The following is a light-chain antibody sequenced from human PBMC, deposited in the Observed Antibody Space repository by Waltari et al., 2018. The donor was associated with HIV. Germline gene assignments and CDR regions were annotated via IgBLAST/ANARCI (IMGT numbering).Light chain of an antibody. CDR1: ALTKQY. V-gene: IGLV3-25*03. Sequence: SFELPQPPSVSVSPGQTARITCSGDALTKQYTYWYQQKPGQAPVVVIYKDTERPSGIPERFSGSSSGTTVTLTISGVQSEDEADYYCQSADTGGTRVFGPGTKVTVL. CDR3: QSADTGGTRV. CDR2: KDT. J-gene: IGLJ1*01.